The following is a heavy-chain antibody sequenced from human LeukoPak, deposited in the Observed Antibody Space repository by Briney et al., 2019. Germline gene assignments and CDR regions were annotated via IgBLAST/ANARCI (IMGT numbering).Heavy chain of an antibody. V-gene: IGHV3-30-3*01. Sequence: GGSLRLSCAASGFTFSSYAMHWVRQAPGKGLEWVAVISYDGSNKYCADSVKGRFTISRDNSKNTLYLQMNSLRAEDTAVYYCARGGAFDIWGQGTMVTVSS. CDR1: GFTFSSYA. J-gene: IGHJ3*02. CDR3: ARGGAFDI. CDR2: ISYDGSNK.